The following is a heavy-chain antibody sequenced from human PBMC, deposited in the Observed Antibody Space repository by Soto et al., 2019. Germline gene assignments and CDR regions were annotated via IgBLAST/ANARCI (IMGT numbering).Heavy chain of an antibody. CDR3: TRRRDWTAVDPLAY. CDR1: GFAFSDSA. V-gene: IGHV3-73*02. J-gene: IGHJ4*02. CDR2: IRGKRGNDGT. Sequence: EVQLVESGGGLVQPGGSLKLSCAASGFAFSDSAMHWVRQASGKGLEWIGRIRGKRGNDGTAYAASVKGRFTISRDDSTTTTYLQMNSLKIEDTAVYYCTRRRDWTAVDPLAYWGQGTLVTFSS. D-gene: IGHD5-18*01.